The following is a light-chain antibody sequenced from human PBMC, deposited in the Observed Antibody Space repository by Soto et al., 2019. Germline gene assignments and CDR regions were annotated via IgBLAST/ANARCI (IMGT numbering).Light chain of an antibody. J-gene: IGKJ2*01. CDR2: DAS. CDR1: QSVSSY. CDR3: QQRSNWPPNT. Sequence: EIVLTQSPATLSLSPGERATLSCRASQSVSSYLAWYQQKPGQAPRLLIYDASNRSTGIPARFSGSGSGTECTLTISSLEPEDFAVYYCQQRSNWPPNTFGQGTKLEIK. V-gene: IGKV3-11*01.